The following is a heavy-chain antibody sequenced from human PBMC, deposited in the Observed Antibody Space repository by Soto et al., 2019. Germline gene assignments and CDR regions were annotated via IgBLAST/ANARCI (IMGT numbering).Heavy chain of an antibody. D-gene: IGHD6-13*01. V-gene: IGHV1-46*03. CDR2: INPTGGST. CDR1: GYIFTNFY. Sequence: QVQLVQSGAEVKKPGASVRVSCQASGYIFTNFYIHWVRQAPGQGLEWMAIINPTGGSTNYAQQFQGRVTVTFDTSTSTVFMDLNSPKYEDTAVYYCARHLTAGDSWGQGTLVIVSS. CDR3: ARHLTAGDS. J-gene: IGHJ4*02.